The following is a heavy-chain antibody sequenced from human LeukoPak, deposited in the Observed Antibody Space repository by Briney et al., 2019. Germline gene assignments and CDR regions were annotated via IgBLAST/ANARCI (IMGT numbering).Heavy chain of an antibody. D-gene: IGHD2/OR15-2a*01. V-gene: IGHV4-59*02. CDR3: ARGFYEPLDC. Sequence: SETLSLTCTVSGASVSSSHWNWIRQSPGKGLEWIANVDYNGSTKYNPSPRGRGTMSLDTSKNQFYLKLESVTAADTARYYCARGFYEPLDCWGRGSLVSVSS. CDR2: VDYNGST. CDR1: GASVSSSH. J-gene: IGHJ4*02.